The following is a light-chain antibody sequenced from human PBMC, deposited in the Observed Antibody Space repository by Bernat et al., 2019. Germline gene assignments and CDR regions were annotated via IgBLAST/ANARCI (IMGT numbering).Light chain of an antibody. CDR3: GSYTGINNCV. CDR1: SSDIGGYNY. CDR2: EVT. Sequence: QSALTQPPSASGSPGQSVTISCTGTSSDIGGYNYVSWYQQHPGKAPKLIIYEVTQRPSGVPERFSGSKSGNTASLTVSGLQPDDEADYYCGSYTGINNCVFGTGTKDTVL. V-gene: IGLV2-8*01. J-gene: IGLJ1*01.